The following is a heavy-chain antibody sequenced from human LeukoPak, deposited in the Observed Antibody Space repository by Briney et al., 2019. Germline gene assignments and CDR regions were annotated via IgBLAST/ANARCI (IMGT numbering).Heavy chain of an antibody. CDR2: INHSGST. Sequence: SETLSLTCAVYGGSFSGYYWSWIRQPPGKGLEWSGEINHSGSTNYNPSLKSRVTMSVDTSKNQISLRLSSVTATDTAMYYCARASSADTGRGLDYWGQGTLVSVSS. J-gene: IGHJ4*02. V-gene: IGHV4-34*01. CDR1: GGSFSGYY. CDR3: ARASSADTGRGLDY. D-gene: IGHD6-19*01.